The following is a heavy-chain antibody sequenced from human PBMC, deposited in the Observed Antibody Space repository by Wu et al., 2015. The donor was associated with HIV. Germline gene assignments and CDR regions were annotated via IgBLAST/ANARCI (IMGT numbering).Heavy chain of an antibody. D-gene: IGHD3-10*01. J-gene: IGHJ5*02. CDR1: GYTFTDYY. Sequence: QVQLLQSGAEVKKPGASVKISCKTSGYTFTDYYIHWVRQAPGPGLEWMGWLNPKSGGTNFAQKFQGRVTVTRDTSITTAYMELSRLRSDDTAIYYCASPFGSGPWGQGTLVTVSS. V-gene: IGHV1-2*02. CDR3: ASPFGSGP. CDR2: LNPKSGGT.